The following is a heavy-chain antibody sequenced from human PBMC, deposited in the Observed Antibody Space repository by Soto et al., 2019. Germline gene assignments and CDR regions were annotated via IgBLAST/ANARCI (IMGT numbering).Heavy chain of an antibody. V-gene: IGHV1-69*13. D-gene: IGHD1-7*01. CDR1: GGTFSSYA. J-gene: IGHJ4*02. CDR2: IIPIFGTA. Sequence: SVKVSCKXSGGTFSSYAISWVRQAPGQGLEWMGGIIPIFGTANYAQKFQGRVTITADESTSTAYMELSSLRSEDTAVYYCASSRITGTRSPFDYWGQGTLVTVSS. CDR3: ASSRITGTRSPFDY.